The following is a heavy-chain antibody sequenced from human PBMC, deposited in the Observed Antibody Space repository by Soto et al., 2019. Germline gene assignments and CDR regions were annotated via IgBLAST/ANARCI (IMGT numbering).Heavy chain of an antibody. V-gene: IGHV4-31*03. J-gene: IGHJ6*02. Sequence: QVQLQESGPGLVKPSQTLSLTCTVSGGSINSGGYYWSWIRQHPGKGLEGIGSIYYSGKTYYSPSLQSRVTISVDTSKNHFSLRLSSLTAADTAVYYCARDPSYGDYSYYGMDVWGQGTTVTVSS. D-gene: IGHD4-17*01. CDR2: IYYSGKT. CDR3: ARDPSYGDYSYYGMDV. CDR1: GGSINSGGYY.